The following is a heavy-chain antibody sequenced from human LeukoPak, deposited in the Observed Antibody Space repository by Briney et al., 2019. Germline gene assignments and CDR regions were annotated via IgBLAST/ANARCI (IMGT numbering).Heavy chain of an antibody. J-gene: IGHJ4*02. CDR3: ARTYYDFWSGYYGPYYFDY. CDR2: INHSGST. D-gene: IGHD3-3*01. V-gene: IGHV4-34*01. CDR1: GGSFSGYY. Sequence: PSETLSLTCAVYGGSFSGYYWSWIRQPPGKGLEWIGEINHSGSTNYNPSLKSRVTISVDTSKNQFSLKLSSVTAADTAVYYCARTYYDFWSGYYGPYYFDYWGQGTLVTVSS.